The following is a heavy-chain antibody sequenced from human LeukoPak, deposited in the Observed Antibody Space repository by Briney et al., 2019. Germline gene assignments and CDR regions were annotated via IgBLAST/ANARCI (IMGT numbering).Heavy chain of an antibody. D-gene: IGHD3-22*01. CDR2: IWYDGSNK. CDR1: GFTFSSSA. Sequence: GGSLRLSCAASGFTFSSSAMSWVRQAPGKGLEWVAVIWYDGSNKYYADSVKGRFTISRDNSKNTLYLQMNSLRAEDTAVYYCAEPEGGYYDIRPDWGQGTLVTVSS. V-gene: IGHV3-33*08. CDR3: AEPEGGYYDIRPD. J-gene: IGHJ4*02.